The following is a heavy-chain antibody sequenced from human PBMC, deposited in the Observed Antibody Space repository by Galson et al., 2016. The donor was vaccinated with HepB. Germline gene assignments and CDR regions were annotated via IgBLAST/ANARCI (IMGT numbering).Heavy chain of an antibody. J-gene: IGHJ5*02. CDR3: ARVVVAATNWFDP. Sequence: SETLSLTCAVSGASINDSNWWTWVRQVPGKGLEWIGEIFHAGSTKYNPSLKSRVTISVDASKNQFSLNLTSMTAADTAVYYCARVVVAATNWFDPWGQGTLVTVSS. CDR2: IFHAGST. CDR1: GASINDSNW. V-gene: IGHV4-4*02. D-gene: IGHD2-15*01.